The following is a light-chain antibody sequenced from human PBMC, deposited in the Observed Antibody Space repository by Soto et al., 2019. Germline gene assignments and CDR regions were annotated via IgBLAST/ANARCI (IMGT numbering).Light chain of an antibody. J-gene: IGKJ1*01. CDR1: QSISSK. CDR2: AAS. CDR3: QHYNDWRWT. Sequence: EIVMTQSPATLSVSPGEGATLSCRASQSISSKLAWYQQKPGQAPRLLIYAASTRATGVPARFSGSGSGTEFTLTISSLQSKDLAVYYCQHYNDWRWTFGQGTKVEIK. V-gene: IGKV3-15*01.